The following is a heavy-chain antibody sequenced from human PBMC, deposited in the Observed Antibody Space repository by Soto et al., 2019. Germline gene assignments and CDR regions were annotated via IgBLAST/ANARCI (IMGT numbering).Heavy chain of an antibody. Sequence: QVHLVQSGAEVKKPGASVKVSCKVSGHSFTGLYMHWVRQAPGQGLEWMGWINPNSGDTDYSRKFQGRVTMTRDTSIKTVYMELSSLRSDDTAVYYCARAQIGFLDWLPDNYYYGLDVWGQGTTVTVSS. CDR2: INPNSGDT. V-gene: IGHV1-2*02. J-gene: IGHJ6*02. D-gene: IGHD3-3*02. CDR3: ARAQIGFLDWLPDNYYYGLDV. CDR1: GHSFTGLY.